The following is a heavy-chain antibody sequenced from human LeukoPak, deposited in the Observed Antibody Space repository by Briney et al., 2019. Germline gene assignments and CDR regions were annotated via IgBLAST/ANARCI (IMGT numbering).Heavy chain of an antibody. V-gene: IGHV1-18*01. CDR1: GCTFSSYG. CDR2: ISAYNGNT. Sequence: ASVKVSCKASGCTFSSYGISWVRQAPGQGLEWMGWISAYNGNTNYAQKLQGRVTMTTDTSTSTAYMELRSLRSDDTAVYYCARDKDYDILTGYPPYAYWGQGTLVTVSS. J-gene: IGHJ4*02. D-gene: IGHD3-9*01. CDR3: ARDKDYDILTGYPPYAY.